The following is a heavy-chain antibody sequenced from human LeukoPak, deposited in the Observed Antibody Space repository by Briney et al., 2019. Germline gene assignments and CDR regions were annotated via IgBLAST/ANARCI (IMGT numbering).Heavy chain of an antibody. V-gene: IGHV3-53*01. CDR2: TYSGGST. D-gene: IGHD3-9*01. J-gene: IGHJ4*02. CDR1: GFTFSTYA. Sequence: GGSLRLSCAASGFTFSTYAMSWVRQAPGKGLEWVSVTYSGGSTYYADSVKGRFTISRDNSKNTLYLQMNSLRAEDTAVYYCAREGILTGYFDYWGQGTLVTVSS. CDR3: AREGILTGYFDY.